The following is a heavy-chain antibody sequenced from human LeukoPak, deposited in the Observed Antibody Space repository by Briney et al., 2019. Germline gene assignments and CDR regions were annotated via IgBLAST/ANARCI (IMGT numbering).Heavy chain of an antibody. J-gene: IGHJ5*02. D-gene: IGHD3-16*02. Sequence: PGGSLRLSCAASGFTFSSYGMHWVRQAPGKGLEGVAFIRYDGSNKYYADSVKGRFTISRDNSKNTLYLQMNSLRAEDTAVYYCAKDLYPLVRNWFDRWGQGTLVTVSS. CDR1: GFTFSSYG. CDR3: AKDLYPLVRNWFDR. V-gene: IGHV3-30*02. CDR2: IRYDGSNK.